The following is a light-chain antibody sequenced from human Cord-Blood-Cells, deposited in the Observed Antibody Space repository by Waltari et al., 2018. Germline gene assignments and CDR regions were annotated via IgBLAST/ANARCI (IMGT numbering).Light chain of an antibody. V-gene: IGKV1-33*01. CDR3: QQYDNLGISIT. J-gene: IGKJ3*01. Sequence: DIQMTQSPSSLSASVGDRVTITCQASQDISNYLNWYQQKPGKAPKLLIYDASNLETGVPSRFSGSGSGTDFTFTISSLQPEDIATYYCQQYDNLGISITFGPGTKVDIK. CDR1: QDISNY. CDR2: DAS.